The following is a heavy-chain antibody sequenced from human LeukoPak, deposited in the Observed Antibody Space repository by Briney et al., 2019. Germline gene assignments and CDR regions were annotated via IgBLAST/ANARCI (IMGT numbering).Heavy chain of an antibody. CDR3: ARLLGGWYAGVSYYFDY. CDR2: INHSGST. CDR1: GGSISSYY. J-gene: IGHJ4*02. Sequence: PSETLSLTCTVSGGSISSYYWSWIRQPPGKGLEWIGEINHSGSTNYNPSLKSRVTISVDTSKNQFSLKLSSVTAADTAVYYCARLLGGWYAGVSYYFDYWGQGTLVTVSS. V-gene: IGHV4-34*01. D-gene: IGHD6-19*01.